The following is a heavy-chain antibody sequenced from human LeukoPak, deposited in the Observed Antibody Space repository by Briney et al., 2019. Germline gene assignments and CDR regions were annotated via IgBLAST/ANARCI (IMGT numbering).Heavy chain of an antibody. Sequence: PGRSLRLSCAASGFTFSSYGMHWVRQAPGKGLEWVAVISYDGSNKYYADSVKGRFTISRDNSKNTLYLQMNSLRAEDTAVYYCAKGRRYSSGWYPIDYWGRGTLVTVSS. J-gene: IGHJ4*02. CDR1: GFTFSSYG. V-gene: IGHV3-30*18. CDR3: AKGRRYSSGWYPIDY. D-gene: IGHD6-19*01. CDR2: ISYDGSNK.